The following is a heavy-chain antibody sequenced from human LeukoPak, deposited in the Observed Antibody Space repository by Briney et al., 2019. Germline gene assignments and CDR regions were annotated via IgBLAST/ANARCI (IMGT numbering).Heavy chain of an antibody. D-gene: IGHD5-18*01. J-gene: IGHJ3*02. V-gene: IGHV5-51*01. CDR2: IYPGDSDT. Sequence: GESLEISVEGSGYSFTSYWIGWVRPMPGKGVEWMGIIYPGDSDTRYSPSFQGQVTISADKSISTAYLQWSSLKASDAAMYYCARGIQPNAFDIWGQGTMVTVSS. CDR1: GYSFTSYW. CDR3: ARGIQPNAFDI.